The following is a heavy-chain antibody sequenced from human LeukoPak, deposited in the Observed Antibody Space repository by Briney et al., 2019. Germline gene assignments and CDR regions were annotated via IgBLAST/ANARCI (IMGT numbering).Heavy chain of an antibody. CDR1: GFTFSSYG. J-gene: IGHJ2*01. CDR2: IWYDGSNK. Sequence: PGGSLRLSCAASGFTFSSYGMHWVRQAPGKGLEWVAVIWYDGSNKYYADSVKGRFTISRDNSKNTLYLQMNTLRVEDTAVYYCAREIDYGSGTYYNSGAPHWYFDLWGRGTLVTVSS. CDR3: AREIDYGSGTYYNSGAPHWYFDL. D-gene: IGHD3-10*01. V-gene: IGHV3-33*01.